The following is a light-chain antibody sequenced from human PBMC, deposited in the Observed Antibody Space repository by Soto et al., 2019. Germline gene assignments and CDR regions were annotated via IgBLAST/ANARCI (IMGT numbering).Light chain of an antibody. CDR3: QQFDNWPFT. CDR2: AAL. V-gene: IGKV3D-15*01. J-gene: IGKJ3*01. Sequence: EIVMTQSPATLSVSPGERATLSCRASHSVSSNLAWYQQRPGQALRLLLYAALTRASGVPARFRGSGSGTEFTLTISSLQSEDFAVYYCQQFDNWPFTFGPGTKVDIK. CDR1: HSVSSN.